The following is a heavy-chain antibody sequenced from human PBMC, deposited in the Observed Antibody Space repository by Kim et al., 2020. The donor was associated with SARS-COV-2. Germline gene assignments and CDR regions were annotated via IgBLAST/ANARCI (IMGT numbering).Heavy chain of an antibody. J-gene: IGHJ4*02. CDR3: AKDGDLVVVPAAEYFDY. Sequence: VKGRFTISRDNSKNTLYLQMNSLRAEDTAVYYCAKDGDLVVVPAAEYFDYWGQGTLVTVSS. V-gene: IGHV3-30*02. D-gene: IGHD2-2*01.